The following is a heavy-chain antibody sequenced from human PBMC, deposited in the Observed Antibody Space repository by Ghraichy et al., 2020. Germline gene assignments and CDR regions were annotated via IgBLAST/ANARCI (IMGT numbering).Heavy chain of an antibody. J-gene: IGHJ3*02. Sequence: QTLSLTCTVSGGSISSSSYYWGWIRQPPGKGLEWIGSIYYSGSTYYNPSLKSRVTISVDTSKNQFSLKLSSVTAADTAVYYCARSAMIVVFDAFDIWGQGTMVTVSS. CDR1: GGSISSSSYY. D-gene: IGHD3-22*01. V-gene: IGHV4-39*01. CDR2: IYYSGST. CDR3: ARSAMIVVFDAFDI.